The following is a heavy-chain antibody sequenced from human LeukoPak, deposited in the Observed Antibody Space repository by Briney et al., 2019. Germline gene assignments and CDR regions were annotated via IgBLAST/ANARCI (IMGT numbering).Heavy chain of an antibody. CDR3: ARDYGDIPPDWYYEL. Sequence: PSETLSLTCTVSGGSISSYYWSWIRQPPGKGLEWIGYIYYTGSTTYNPSLKSRVTISVDTSKNQFSLKLRSVTAADTAVYYCARDYGDIPPDWYYELWGRGTLVTVSS. CDR1: GGSISSYY. D-gene: IGHD4-17*01. CDR2: IYYTGST. V-gene: IGHV4-59*01. J-gene: IGHJ2*01.